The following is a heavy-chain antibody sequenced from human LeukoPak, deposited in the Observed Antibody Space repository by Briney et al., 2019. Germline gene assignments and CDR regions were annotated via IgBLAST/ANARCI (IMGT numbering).Heavy chain of an antibody. CDR3: ARDSGKRYFQH. CDR1: GYTFTSYA. Sequence: APVKVPCKASGYTFTSYAMHWVRQAPGQRLEWMGWINAGNGNTKYSQKFQGRVTITRDTSASTAYMELSSLRSEDTAVYYCARDSGKRYFQHWGQGTLVTVSS. V-gene: IGHV1-3*01. J-gene: IGHJ1*01. CDR2: INAGNGNT.